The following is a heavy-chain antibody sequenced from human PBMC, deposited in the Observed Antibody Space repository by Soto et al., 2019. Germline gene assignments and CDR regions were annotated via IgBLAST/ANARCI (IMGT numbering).Heavy chain of an antibody. CDR1: GFTFSSYA. V-gene: IGHV3-30-3*01. Sequence: QVQLVESGGGVVQPGRSLRLSCAASGFTFSSYAMHWVRQAPGKGLEWVAVISYDGSNKYYADSVKGRFTISRDNSKNTLYLQMNSLRAEDTAVYYCARCTVNYYDSSGYPDYWGQGTLVTVSS. CDR3: ARCTVNYYDSSGYPDY. CDR2: ISYDGSNK. D-gene: IGHD3-22*01. J-gene: IGHJ4*02.